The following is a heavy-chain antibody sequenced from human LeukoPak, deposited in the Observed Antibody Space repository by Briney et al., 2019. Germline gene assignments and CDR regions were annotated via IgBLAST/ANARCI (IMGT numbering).Heavy chain of an antibody. CDR3: ATALYCSSTSCYQEGTTNWFDP. D-gene: IGHD2-2*01. CDR1: GYTLTELS. CDR2: FDPEDGET. J-gene: IGHJ5*02. V-gene: IGHV1-24*01. Sequence: ASVKVSCKVSGYTLTELSMHWVRQAPGKGLEWMGGFDPEDGETIYAQKFQGRVTMTEDTSTDTAHMELSSLRSEDTAVYYCATALYCSSTSCYQEGTTNWFDPWGQGTLVTVSS.